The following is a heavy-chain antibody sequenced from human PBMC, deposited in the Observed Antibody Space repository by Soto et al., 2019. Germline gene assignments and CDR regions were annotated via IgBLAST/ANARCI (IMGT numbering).Heavy chain of an antibody. J-gene: IGHJ4*02. Sequence: EVQLLESGGGLVQPGGSLRLSCAASGFTFSSYAMSWVRQAPGKGLEWVSAISGSGGSTYYADSGKGRFTISRDNSKNTLYLQMNSLRAEDTAVYYCAKPTGRDSTDGYNWDYWGQGTLVTVSS. CDR2: ISGSGGST. V-gene: IGHV3-23*01. CDR1: GFTFSSYA. D-gene: IGHD5-12*01. CDR3: AKPTGRDSTDGYNWDY.